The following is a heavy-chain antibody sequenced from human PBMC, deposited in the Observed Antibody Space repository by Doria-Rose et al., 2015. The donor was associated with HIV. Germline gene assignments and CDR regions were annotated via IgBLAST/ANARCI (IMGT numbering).Heavy chain of an antibody. CDR2: IYYSGST. D-gene: IGHD1-26*01. Sequence: SWTRQPPGKGLEWIGYIYYSGSTYYNPSLKSRVTISLDMSKNQFSLKMNSMTAADTAMYFCARWVRSTREGFDSWGQGMVVTVSS. V-gene: IGHV4-30-4*01. CDR3: ARWVRSTREGFDS. J-gene: IGHJ5*01.